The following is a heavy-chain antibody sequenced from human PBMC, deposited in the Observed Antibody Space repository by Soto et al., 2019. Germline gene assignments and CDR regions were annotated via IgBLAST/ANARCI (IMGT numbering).Heavy chain of an antibody. CDR2: MNSDGSRT. J-gene: IGHJ6*03. CDR3: ARVAVGYYYMDV. V-gene: IGHV3-74*01. Sequence: EVQLVESGGGLVQPGGSLRLSCAASGFTFSNYWMHWVRQAPGKGLVWVSRMNSDGSRTNYADSVKGRFTISRDNAKDTLYLQMNSLRVEDTAVYFCARVAVGYYYMDVWGKGDTVTVS. CDR1: GFTFSNYW.